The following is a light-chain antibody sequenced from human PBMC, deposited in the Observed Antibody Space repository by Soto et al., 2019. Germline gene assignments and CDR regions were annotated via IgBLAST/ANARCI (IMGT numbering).Light chain of an antibody. CDR2: SNN. Sequence: QSVLTQPPSASGTPGQRVTISCSGGSSNIGSNTLNWYQHLPGTAPKLLIYSNNQRPSGVPDRFSGSKSGTSASLAISGLQSEDEADYYCATWDDSPNGPVFGGGTKLTVL. CDR1: SSNIGSNT. J-gene: IGLJ2*01. V-gene: IGLV1-44*01. CDR3: ATWDDSPNGPV.